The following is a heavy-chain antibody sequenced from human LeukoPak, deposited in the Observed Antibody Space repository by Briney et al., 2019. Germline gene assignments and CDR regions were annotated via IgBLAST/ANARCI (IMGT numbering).Heavy chain of an antibody. J-gene: IGHJ4*02. D-gene: IGHD5-12*01. CDR3: ARGQVFSGYDFQKLPDS. CDR1: GGSISSYY. V-gene: IGHV4-59*01. Sequence: SETLSLTCTVSGGSISSYYWSWIRQPPGKGLEWVAYIYYIGNTNYNPSLKSRVTISLDTPKNQISLKLRSVTAADTAVYYCARGQVFSGYDFQKLPDSWGQGTLVTVSS. CDR2: IYYIGNT.